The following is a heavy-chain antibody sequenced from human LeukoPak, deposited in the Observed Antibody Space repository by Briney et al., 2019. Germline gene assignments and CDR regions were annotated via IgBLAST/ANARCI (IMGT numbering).Heavy chain of an antibody. D-gene: IGHD6-19*01. V-gene: IGHV6-1*01. J-gene: IGHJ4*02. CDR3: ARDTPVAGALDS. Sequence: SQTLSLTCAISGDNVSSNTAAWNWIRQSASRGLEWLGRTYYRSEWYHTYAVSVKSRLTINPDTSKNQSSLQLNSVTPEDTAVYYCARDTPVAGALDSWGQGTLVTISS. CDR1: GDNVSSNTAA. CDR2: TYYRSEWYH.